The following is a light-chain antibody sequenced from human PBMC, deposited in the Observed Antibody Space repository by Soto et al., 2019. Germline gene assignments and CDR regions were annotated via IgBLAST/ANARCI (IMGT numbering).Light chain of an antibody. CDR3: QQYNTYTWT. CDR1: QSISNW. V-gene: IGKV1-5*03. J-gene: IGKJ1*01. CDR2: KAS. Sequence: DIQMTQSPSTLSASVGDRVTITCRASQSISNWLAWYQQKPGKAPKLLIYKASNLESGVPSRFNGSGSGTDFTLTISSLQPDDFATYYCQQYNTYTWTFGQGTKVDIK.